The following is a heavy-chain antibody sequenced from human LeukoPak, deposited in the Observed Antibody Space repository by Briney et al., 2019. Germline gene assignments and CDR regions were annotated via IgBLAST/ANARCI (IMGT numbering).Heavy chain of an antibody. V-gene: IGHV3-66*01. CDR3: ARDPPAVAANTYG. D-gene: IGHD6-6*01. J-gene: IGHJ4*02. CDR2: IYSGDAT. Sequence: GGSLRLSCAASGFTLSNNYMRWARQAPGQGLEWVSLIYSGDATFYADAVKGRFPISRDGSKNTLYLQMNSLRAEDTAVYYCARDPPAVAANTYGWGQGTLVTVSS. CDR1: GFTLSNNY.